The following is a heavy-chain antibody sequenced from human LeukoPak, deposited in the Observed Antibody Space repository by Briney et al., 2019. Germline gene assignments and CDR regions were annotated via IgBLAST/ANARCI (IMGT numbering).Heavy chain of an antibody. D-gene: IGHD5-12*01. CDR1: GDSISSGNYY. Sequence: SETLSLTCSVSGDSISSGNYYWSWIRQLPGKGLEWIGYFYYSGSPYYNPSLKSRVTISVDTSENQFSLRLTTVTAADTAVYYCARSFGGYTGYDGAFDIWGQGTMVTVSS. V-gene: IGHV4-31*03. J-gene: IGHJ3*02. CDR3: ARSFGGYTGYDGAFDI. CDR2: FYYSGSP.